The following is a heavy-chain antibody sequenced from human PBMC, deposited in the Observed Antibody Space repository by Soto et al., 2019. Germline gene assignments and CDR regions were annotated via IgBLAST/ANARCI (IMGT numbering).Heavy chain of an antibody. V-gene: IGHV1-69*12. Sequence: QVQLVQSGAEVKKPGSSVKVSCKASGGTFSSYAISWVRQAPGQGLEWMGGIIPIFGTANYAQKFQGRVTITAEESTSTGYMELSSLRSEDTAVYYCAITLLRFGWYYYGMDVWGQGTTVTVSS. D-gene: IGHD3-3*01. CDR3: AITLLRFGWYYYGMDV. J-gene: IGHJ6*02. CDR1: GGTFSSYA. CDR2: IIPIFGTA.